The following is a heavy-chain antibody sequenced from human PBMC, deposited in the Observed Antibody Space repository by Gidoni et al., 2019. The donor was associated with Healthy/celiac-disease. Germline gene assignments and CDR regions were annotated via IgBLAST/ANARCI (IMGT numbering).Heavy chain of an antibody. D-gene: IGHD6-19*01. Sequence: QLQLQESGPGLVTPSETLSLTCTVSGGSISSSSYYWGWIRQPPGKGLEWIGSIHYSGSTYYNPSLKSRVTISVDTSKNQFSLKLSSVTAADTAVYYCAVSGIAVAGTWGYWGQGTLVTVSS. CDR2: IHYSGST. CDR3: AVSGIAVAGTWGY. J-gene: IGHJ4*02. CDR1: GGSISSSSYY. V-gene: IGHV4-39*01.